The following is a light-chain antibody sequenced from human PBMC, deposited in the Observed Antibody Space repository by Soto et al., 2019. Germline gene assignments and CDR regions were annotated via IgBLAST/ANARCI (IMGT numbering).Light chain of an antibody. CDR1: QTVSSSY. CDR2: GAS. CDR3: QQFAGSPRT. J-gene: IGKJ1*01. V-gene: IGKV3-20*01. Sequence: EIVLTQSPGTLSLSPGDRATLSCRASQTVSSSYLAWYQQKPGQPPRLRIYGASSRATGISDKFSGGGSGTDFTLTISRLEPEDFALYYCQQFAGSPRTFGQGTKVEIK.